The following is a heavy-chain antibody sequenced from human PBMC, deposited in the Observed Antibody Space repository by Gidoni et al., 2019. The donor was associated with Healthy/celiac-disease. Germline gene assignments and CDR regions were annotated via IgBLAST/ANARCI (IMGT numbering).Heavy chain of an antibody. CDR1: GFTFTCYA. Sequence: EVQLLESGGGLVQPGGSLRLSCAAAGFTFTCYAMSWVRQAPGKGLELVSAMSGRGGSTYYADSVNGRFTISRDNSKNTLYLQMNSLRAEDTAVYYCAKAYLSADCSSTSCYARLGSFDIWGQVTTVTVSS. V-gene: IGHV3-23*01. CDR2: MSGRGGST. D-gene: IGHD2-2*01. J-gene: IGHJ3*02. CDR3: AKAYLSADCSSTSCYARLGSFDI.